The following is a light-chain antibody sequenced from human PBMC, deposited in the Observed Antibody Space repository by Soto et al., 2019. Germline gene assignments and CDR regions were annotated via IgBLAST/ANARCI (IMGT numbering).Light chain of an antibody. J-gene: IGKJ4*01. CDR3: QQYGSSPLT. Sequence: EIVLTQSPGTLSLSPGERATLSCRASQSVASSYLAWYQQKPGQAPRLLISGASSRATGIPDRFSGSGSGTDFTLTISRLEPEDFAVYYCQQYGSSPLTFGGGTKVEIK. CDR1: QSVASSY. V-gene: IGKV3-20*01. CDR2: GAS.